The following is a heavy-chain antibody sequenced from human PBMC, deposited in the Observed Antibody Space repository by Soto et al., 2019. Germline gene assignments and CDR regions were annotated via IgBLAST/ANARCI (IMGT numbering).Heavy chain of an antibody. D-gene: IGHD6-19*01. CDR1: GFTFRAYA. V-gene: IGHV3-23*01. CDR2: VTRSGDT. CDR3: AKGRTSGWYEWDY. Sequence: EVQLLQSGGDLAQPGGSLRLSCAASGFTFRAYAMSWVRQAPGKGLEWVSSVTRSGDTYYADSVKGRFTISRDNSRSTVYVQMNSLRAEDTAVYFCAKGRTSGWYEWDYWGQGDRVPVSS. J-gene: IGHJ4*02.